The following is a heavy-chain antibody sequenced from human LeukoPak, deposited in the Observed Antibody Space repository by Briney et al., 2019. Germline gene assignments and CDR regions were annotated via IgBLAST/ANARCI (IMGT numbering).Heavy chain of an antibody. CDR1: GYTFTGCY. V-gene: IGHV3-33*01. D-gene: IGHD4-17*01. J-gene: IGHJ4*02. Sequence: SCKASGYTFTGCYMHWVRQAPGKGLEWVAVIWYDGSNKYYADSVKGRFTISRDSSKNMLYLQMNSLRAEDTAVYYCARDAYGDYYFDYWGQGTLVTVSS. CDR3: ARDAYGDYYFDY. CDR2: IWYDGSNK.